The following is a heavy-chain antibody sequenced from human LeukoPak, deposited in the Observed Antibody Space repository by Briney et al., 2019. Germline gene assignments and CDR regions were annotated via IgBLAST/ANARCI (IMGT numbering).Heavy chain of an antibody. V-gene: IGHV1-69*04. CDR3: AREAGEFHY. J-gene: IGHJ4*02. CDR2: IIPILGIA. D-gene: IGHD3-16*01. Sequence: SVKVSCKASGGTFSSYTLSWVRQAPGQGLEWMGRIIPILGIANYAQKFRGRVTITADKSTSTGYMELSSLRSEDTAVYYCAREAGEFHYWGQGTLVTVSS. CDR1: GGTFSSYT.